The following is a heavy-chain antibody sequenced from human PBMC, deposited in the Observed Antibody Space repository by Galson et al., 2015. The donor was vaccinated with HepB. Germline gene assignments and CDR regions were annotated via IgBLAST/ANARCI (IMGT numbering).Heavy chain of an antibody. CDR1: GFTLRRYA. CDR3: ARDYCSSDSCNMDL. D-gene: IGHD2-2*01. V-gene: IGHV3-30*04. Sequence: SLRLSCAASGFTLRRYAMHWVRQVPGRGLEWVAVTAYDGSNKYYADLVKGRFTISRDNSKNTLYLQMNSLRAEDTGLYYCARDYCSSDSCNMDLWGQGTLVTVSS. J-gene: IGHJ5*02. CDR2: TAYDGSNK.